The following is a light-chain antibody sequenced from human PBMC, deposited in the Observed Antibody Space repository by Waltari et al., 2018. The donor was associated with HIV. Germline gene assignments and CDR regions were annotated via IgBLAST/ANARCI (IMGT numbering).Light chain of an antibody. V-gene: IGLV2-14*01. CDR1: SSDVGESKS. J-gene: IGLJ3*02. Sequence: QSALTQPASVSGSPGQSITISCTATSSDVGESKSVSWYQPYPGKAPKLMIYEVNNRPSGVSNRFSGSKSGHTASLTISGLQTEDEGDYYCSSYTTSSTVVFGGGTKLTVL. CDR3: SSYTTSSTVV. CDR2: EVN.